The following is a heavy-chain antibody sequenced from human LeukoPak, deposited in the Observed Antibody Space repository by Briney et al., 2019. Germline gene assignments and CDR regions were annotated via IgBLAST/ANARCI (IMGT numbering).Heavy chain of an antibody. CDR2: IKSKTDGGTT. J-gene: IGHJ4*02. V-gene: IGHV3-15*01. D-gene: IGHD4-11*01. CDR3: TTAMKNTVTTVHY. CDR1: GFTFSNAW. Sequence: GGSLRLSCAASGFTFSNAWMSWVRQAPGKGLEWVGRIKSKTDGGTTDYAAPVKGRFSISRDDSKNTLYLQMNSLKTEDTAIYYRTTAMKNTVTTVHYWGQGTLVTVSS.